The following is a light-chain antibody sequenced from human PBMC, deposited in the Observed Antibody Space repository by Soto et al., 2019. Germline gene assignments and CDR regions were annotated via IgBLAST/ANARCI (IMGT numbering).Light chain of an antibody. Sequence: QSALTQPASVSGSPGQSITISCTGTSSDVGAYNYVSWYQQHPGKAPKLMIYDVSKRPSGVSNRFSGSKSVNTASLTISGLQAEDEADYYCSSYTSSSTVIFGGGTKLTVL. V-gene: IGLV2-14*03. J-gene: IGLJ2*01. CDR3: SSYTSSSTVI. CDR1: SSDVGAYNY. CDR2: DVS.